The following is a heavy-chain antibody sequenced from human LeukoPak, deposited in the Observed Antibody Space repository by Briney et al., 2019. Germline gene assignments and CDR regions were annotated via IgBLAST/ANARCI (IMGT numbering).Heavy chain of an antibody. Sequence: PSETLSLTCAVSGGSISSGGYSWSWIRQPPGKGLEWIGYIYHSGSTYYNPSLKSRVTISVDRSKSQFSLKLSSVTAADTAVYYCARKYSSGLDYWGQGTLVTVSS. CDR3: ARKYSSGLDY. D-gene: IGHD6-19*01. J-gene: IGHJ4*02. CDR1: GGSISSGGYS. V-gene: IGHV4-30-2*01. CDR2: IYHSGST.